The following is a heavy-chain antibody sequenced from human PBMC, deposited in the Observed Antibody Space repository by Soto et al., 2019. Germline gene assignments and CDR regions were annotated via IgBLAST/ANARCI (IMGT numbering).Heavy chain of an antibody. CDR3: ASGSCGDDCYAFDI. Sequence: QVQLQESGPGLVKPSQTLSLTCTVSGGSISSGGYYWSWIRQHPGKGLEWIGYIYYSGSTYYNPSLRSRVTXXVXTXXNQFSLKLSSVTAADTAVYYCASGSCGDDCYAFDIWGQGTMVTVSS. CDR2: IYYSGST. CDR1: GGSISSGGYY. D-gene: IGHD2-21*02. J-gene: IGHJ3*02. V-gene: IGHV4-31*03.